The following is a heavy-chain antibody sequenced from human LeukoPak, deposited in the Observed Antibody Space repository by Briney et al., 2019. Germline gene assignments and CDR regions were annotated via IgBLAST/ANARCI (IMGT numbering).Heavy chain of an antibody. CDR3: VRDVGAVRGEVYFDY. CDR2: ITGSGPYM. J-gene: IGHJ4*02. V-gene: IGHV3-21*06. CDR1: GFTFSTFA. D-gene: IGHD3-10*01. Sequence: GGSLRLSCAASGFTFSTFAMHWVRLSPGKGLEWVSSITGSGPYMLYADSVKHRFTISRDNTKNLLYLEMNSLRAVDTAMYFCVRDVGAVRGEVYFDYWGQGTLVTVSS.